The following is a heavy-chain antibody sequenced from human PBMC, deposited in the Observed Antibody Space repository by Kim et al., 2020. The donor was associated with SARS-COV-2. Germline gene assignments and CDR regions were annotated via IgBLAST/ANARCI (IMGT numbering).Heavy chain of an antibody. Sequence: SETLSLTCTVSGGSISSYYWSWIRQPPGKGLEWIGYIYYSGSTNYNPSLKSRVTISVDTSKNQFSLKLSSVTAADTAVYYCARSSSWYHTPFDYWGQGTLVTVSS. J-gene: IGHJ4*02. V-gene: IGHV4-59*01. CDR1: GGSISSYY. D-gene: IGHD6-13*01. CDR2: IYYSGST. CDR3: ARSSSWYHTPFDY.